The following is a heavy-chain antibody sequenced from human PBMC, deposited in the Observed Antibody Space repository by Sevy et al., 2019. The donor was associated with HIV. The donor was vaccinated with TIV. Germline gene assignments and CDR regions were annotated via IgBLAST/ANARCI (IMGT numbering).Heavy chain of an antibody. CDR1: GFSFDSYG. CDR2: ISGSGTRT. J-gene: IGHJ6*03. D-gene: IGHD3-22*01. Sequence: GGSLRLSCAVSGFSFDSYGMTWVRQAPGKGLEWVSGISGSGTRTYYADSVKGRFIISRDNSKNTLYLQMNSLRREDKALYYCAKGGGGHYDPDEIGYYFYYYNMDVWGKGTTVTVSS. CDR3: AKGGGGHYDPDEIGYYFYYYNMDV. V-gene: IGHV3-23*01.